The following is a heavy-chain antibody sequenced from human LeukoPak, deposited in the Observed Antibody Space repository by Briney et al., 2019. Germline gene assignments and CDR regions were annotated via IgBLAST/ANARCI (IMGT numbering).Heavy chain of an antibody. CDR3: ARGLVEHFYYYGMDV. CDR2: IYSGGST. J-gene: IGHJ6*02. D-gene: IGHD5/OR15-5a*01. V-gene: IGHV3-53*04. Sequence: PGGSLRLSCAASGFTVSSNYMSWVRQAPGKGLEWVSVIYSGGSTYYADSVKGRFTISRHNSKNTLYLQMNSLRAEDTAVYYCARGLVEHFYYYGMDVWGQGTTVTVSS. CDR1: GFTVSSNY.